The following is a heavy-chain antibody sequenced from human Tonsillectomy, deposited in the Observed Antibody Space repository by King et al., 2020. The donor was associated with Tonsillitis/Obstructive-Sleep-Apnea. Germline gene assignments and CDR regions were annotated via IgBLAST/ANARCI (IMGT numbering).Heavy chain of an antibody. Sequence: VQLVESGGGLAQPGRSLRLSCAASGFTFDDYAMHWVRQAPGKGLEWVSGISWNSGSIGYADSVKGRFTISRDNAKNSLYLQMNSLRAEDTALYYCAKGSRSIVGATFDWGQGTLVTVSS. CDR2: ISWNSGSI. J-gene: IGHJ4*02. CDR3: AKGSRSIVGATFD. CDR1: GFTFDDYA. V-gene: IGHV3-9*01. D-gene: IGHD1-26*01.